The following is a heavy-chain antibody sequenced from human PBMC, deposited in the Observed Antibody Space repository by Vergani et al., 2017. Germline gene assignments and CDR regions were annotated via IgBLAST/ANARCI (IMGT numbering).Heavy chain of an antibody. D-gene: IGHD3-22*01. CDR3: ARDSRGAYYYDSSGYLNAFDI. CDR2: IYYSGST. V-gene: IGHV4-31*03. Sequence: QVQLQESGPGLVKPSQTLSLTCTVSGGSISSGGYYWSWIRQHPGKGLEWIGYIYYSGSTYYNPSLKSRVTISVDTSKNQFSLKLSSVTAADTAVYYCARDSRGAYYYDSSGYLNAFDIWGQGTMVTVSS. CDR1: GGSISSGGYY. J-gene: IGHJ3*02.